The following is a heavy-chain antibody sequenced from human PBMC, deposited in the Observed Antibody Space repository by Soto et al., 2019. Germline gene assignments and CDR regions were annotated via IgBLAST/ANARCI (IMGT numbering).Heavy chain of an antibody. CDR1: GGTFSSYA. D-gene: IGHD3-22*01. V-gene: IGHV1-69*06. CDR3: ARGTTMIVLPYYFDY. Sequence: GASVKVSCKASGGTFSSYAISWVRQAPGQGLEWMGGIIPIFGTANYAQKFQGRVTITADKSTSTAYMELSSLRSEDTAVYYCARGTTMIVLPYYFDYWGQGTMVPVYS. J-gene: IGHJ4*02. CDR2: IIPIFGTA.